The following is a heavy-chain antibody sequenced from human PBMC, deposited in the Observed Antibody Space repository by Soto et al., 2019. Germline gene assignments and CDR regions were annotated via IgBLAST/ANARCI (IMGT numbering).Heavy chain of an antibody. CDR2: IYPGDPDT. V-gene: IGHV5-51*01. Sequence: GESLKISCKGSGYSFTSYWIGWVRQMPGKGLEWMGIIYPGDPDTRYSPSFQGQVTISADKSISTAYLQWSSLKASDTAMYYCARHGSGSVTNDYYYGMDVWGQGTTVTVSS. J-gene: IGHJ6*02. CDR3: ARHGSGSVTNDYYYGMDV. CDR1: GYSFTSYW. D-gene: IGHD4-17*01.